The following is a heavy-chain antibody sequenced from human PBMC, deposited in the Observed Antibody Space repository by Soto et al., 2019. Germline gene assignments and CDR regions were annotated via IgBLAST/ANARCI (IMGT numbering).Heavy chain of an antibody. CDR1: GGTFGSYA. V-gene: IGHV1-69*01. Sequence: QVQLVQSGAEVKKPGSLVKVSCKASGGTFGSYAFSWVRQAPGQGLEWMGGIIPVSGAAHYAKKFQGRVTITADESTSTAYMELSSLSSQDTAVYYCATALGCRSTSCTLDYWGQGNRVIVSS. CDR2: IIPVSGAA. D-gene: IGHD2-2*01. CDR3: ATALGCRSTSCTLDY. J-gene: IGHJ4*02.